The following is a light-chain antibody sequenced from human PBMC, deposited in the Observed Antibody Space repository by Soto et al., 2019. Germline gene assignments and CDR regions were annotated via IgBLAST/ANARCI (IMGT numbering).Light chain of an antibody. Sequence: LTQPASVSGSPRQSITISCTGTSSDVGGYNYVSWYQQHPGKAPKLMIYDVSNRPSGVSNRFSGSKSGNTASLTISGVQAEDEADYYCSSYTSSSTLGVFGTGTKVTV. V-gene: IGLV2-14*01. CDR2: DVS. CDR1: SSDVGGYNY. CDR3: SSYTSSSTLGV. J-gene: IGLJ1*01.